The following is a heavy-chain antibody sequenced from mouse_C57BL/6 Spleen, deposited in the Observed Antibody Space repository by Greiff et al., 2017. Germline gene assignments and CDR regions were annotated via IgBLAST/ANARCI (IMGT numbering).Heavy chain of an antibody. CDR1: GYTFTSYW. J-gene: IGHJ3*01. CDR2: IDPSDSET. Sequence: VQLQQPGAELVRPGSSVKLSCKASGYTFTSYWMHWVKQRPIQGLEWIGNIDPSDSETHYNQKFKDKATLTVDQSSSTAYMQLSSLTSEDSAVFYCAGGYAPWFAYWGQGTLVTVSA. V-gene: IGHV1-52*01. D-gene: IGHD2-2*01. CDR3: AGGYAPWFAY.